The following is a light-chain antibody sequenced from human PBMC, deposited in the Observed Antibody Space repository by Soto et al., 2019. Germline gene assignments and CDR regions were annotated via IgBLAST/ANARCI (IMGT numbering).Light chain of an antibody. V-gene: IGKV3-11*01. CDR3: QQRSNWSIT. J-gene: IGKJ5*01. CDR1: QTISNT. CDR2: AAS. Sequence: EIVLTQSPGTLSLSPGERATLSCRANQTISNTLAWYQQKPGQAPRLLIYAASTRATGVSARFSGSGSGTDFTLTISSLEPEDFAVYYCQQRSNWSITFGQGTRLEI.